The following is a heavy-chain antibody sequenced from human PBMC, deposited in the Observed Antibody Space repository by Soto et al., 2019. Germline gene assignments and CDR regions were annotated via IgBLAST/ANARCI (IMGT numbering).Heavy chain of an antibody. Sequence: PSETLSLTCTVSGGPISNHYWSWIRHPPGKGLKWFGSIHSSGSTNYNPSLKRRVTISVDTSKNQSSLKQNSPTAADTAVYYCARHNNVNIRQFSFDSWGQGTLVTVSS. CDR1: GGPISNHY. J-gene: IGHJ4*02. CDR2: IHSSGST. CDR3: ARHNNVNIRQFSFDS. D-gene: IGHD1-20*01. V-gene: IGHV4-59*08.